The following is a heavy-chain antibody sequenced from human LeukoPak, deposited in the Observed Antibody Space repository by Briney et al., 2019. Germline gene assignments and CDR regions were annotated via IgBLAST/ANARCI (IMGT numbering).Heavy chain of an antibody. Sequence: SETLSLTCTVSGGSMSGYYWSWIRQPPGKGLEWIGYMYYSGGTNYNPSLESRVTISVDTSKNQFSLKLTSVTAADAAVYYCARLGYCSSARCSSWFDPWGQGTLVTVSS. CDR1: GGSMSGYY. CDR3: ARLGYCSSARCSSWFDP. D-gene: IGHD2-2*01. CDR2: MYYSGGT. V-gene: IGHV4-59*01. J-gene: IGHJ5*02.